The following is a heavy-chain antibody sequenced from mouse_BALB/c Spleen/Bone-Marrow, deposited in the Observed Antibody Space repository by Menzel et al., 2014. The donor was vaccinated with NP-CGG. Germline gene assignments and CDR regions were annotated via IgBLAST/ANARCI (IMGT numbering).Heavy chain of an antibody. J-gene: IGHJ3*01. CDR2: ISTYYGDA. V-gene: IGHV1S137*01. Sequence: QVQLQQPGAELVRPGVSVKISCKGSGYTFTDYAMHWVKQSHAKSLEWIGVISTYYGDASYNQKFKGKATMTVDKSPSTAYMELARLTSEDSAIYYCASRGGSSWFAYWGQGTLVTVSA. CDR1: GYTFTDYA. CDR3: ASRGGSSWFAY.